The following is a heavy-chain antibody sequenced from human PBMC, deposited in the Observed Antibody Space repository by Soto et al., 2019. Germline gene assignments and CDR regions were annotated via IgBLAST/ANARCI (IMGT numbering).Heavy chain of an antibody. CDR2: INPSGGST. V-gene: IGHV1-46*01. D-gene: IGHD2-2*02. CDR1: GYTFTSYY. CDR3: ARDPYCSSTSCYIGVTGFDP. Sequence: ASVKVSCKASGYTFTSYYMHWVRQAPGQGLEWMGIINPSGGSTSYAQKFQGRVTMTRDTSTSTVYMELRSLRSEDTAVYYCARDPYCSSTSCYIGVTGFDPWGQGTLVTSPQ. J-gene: IGHJ5*02.